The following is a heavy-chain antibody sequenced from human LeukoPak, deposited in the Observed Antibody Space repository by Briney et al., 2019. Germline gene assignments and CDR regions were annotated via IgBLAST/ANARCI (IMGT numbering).Heavy chain of an antibody. Sequence: PGGSLRLSCAASGFTFSSYSMNWVRQAPGKGLEWVSSISSSSSYIYYADSVKGRFTISRDNAKNSLYLQMNSLRAEDTAVYYCARLQGYCSSTSCYATDYYYGMDVWGQGTTVTVSS. CDR3: ARLQGYCSSTSCYATDYYYGMDV. CDR2: ISSSSSYI. D-gene: IGHD2-2*01. J-gene: IGHJ6*02. CDR1: GFTFSSYS. V-gene: IGHV3-21*01.